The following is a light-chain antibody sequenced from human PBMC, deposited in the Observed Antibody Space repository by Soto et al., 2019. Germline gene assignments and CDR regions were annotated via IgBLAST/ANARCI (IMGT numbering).Light chain of an antibody. CDR2: GAS. V-gene: IGKV3-15*01. Sequence: EIVMTEAPAPPSVSPGEKDTLSCRASQSVSSNLAWYQQKPGQAPRLLIYGASTRATGIPARFSGSGSGTEFTLTISSLQSEDFAVYYCQQYNNWPRTFGQGTKVDIK. J-gene: IGKJ1*01. CDR3: QQYNNWPRT. CDR1: QSVSSN.